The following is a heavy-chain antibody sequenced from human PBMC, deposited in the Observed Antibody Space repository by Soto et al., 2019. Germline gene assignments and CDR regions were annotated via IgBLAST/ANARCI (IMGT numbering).Heavy chain of an antibody. CDR3: ARVVFGAPHAFDI. CDR1: GFTFSSYS. J-gene: IGHJ3*02. V-gene: IGHV3-21*01. CDR2: ISSSSSYI. D-gene: IGHD3-3*01. Sequence: GGSLRLSCAASGFTFSSYSMNWVRQAPGKGLEWVSSISSSSSYIYYADSVKGRFTISRDNAKNSLYLQMNSLRAEDTAVYYCARVVFGAPHAFDIWGHGTMVTVSS.